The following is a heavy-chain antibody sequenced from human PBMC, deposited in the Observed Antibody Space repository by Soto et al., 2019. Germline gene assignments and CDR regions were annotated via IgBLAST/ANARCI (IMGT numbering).Heavy chain of an antibody. Sequence: SETLSLTWTVSGGSLSSYDWRWIRQPPGKGLEWIGYIYYSVSTNYNPSLKSRVTISVDTSKNQFSLKLSSVTAADTAVYYCARRRIAVAGKPYYYGMDVWGQGTTVT. V-gene: IGHV4-59*08. D-gene: IGHD6-19*01. CDR2: IYYSVST. CDR1: GGSLSSYD. J-gene: IGHJ6*02. CDR3: ARRRIAVAGKPYYYGMDV.